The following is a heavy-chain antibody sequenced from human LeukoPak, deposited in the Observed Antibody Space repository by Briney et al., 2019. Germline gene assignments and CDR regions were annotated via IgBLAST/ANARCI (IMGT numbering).Heavy chain of an antibody. V-gene: IGHV4-61*01. J-gene: IGHJ6*02. CDR1: GDSVRTNNYY. D-gene: IGHD5-18*01. Sequence: SETLSLTCTVSGDSVRTNNYYWSWIRQPPGEGLEWIGYIHFSGSTNYNPSLKSRVTISVDTSKNQFSLKLSSVTAADTAVYYCARATLGGYGPSYYYYYGMDVWGQGTTVTVSS. CDR2: IHFSGST. CDR3: ARATLGGYGPSYYYYYGMDV.